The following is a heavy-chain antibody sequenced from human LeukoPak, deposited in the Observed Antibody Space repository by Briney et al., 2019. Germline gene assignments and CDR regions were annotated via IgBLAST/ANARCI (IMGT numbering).Heavy chain of an antibody. Sequence: ASVKVSCKASGYTFTSYGISWVRQAPGQGLEWMGWISAYNGNTNYAQKLQGRVTMTTDTSTSTAYMELRSLRSDDTAVYYCARDFAWIQLWLPSFPLDYWGQGTLVTVSS. CDR2: ISAYNGNT. CDR1: GYTFTSYG. CDR3: ARDFAWIQLWLPSFPLDY. V-gene: IGHV1-18*01. J-gene: IGHJ4*02. D-gene: IGHD5-18*01.